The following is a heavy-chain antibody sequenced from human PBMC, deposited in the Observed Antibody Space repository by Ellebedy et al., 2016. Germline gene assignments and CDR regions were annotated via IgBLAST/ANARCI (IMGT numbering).Heavy chain of an antibody. D-gene: IGHD3-22*01. CDR1: GGSFSGYY. V-gene: IGHV4-34*01. Sequence: GSLRLXXAVYGGSFSGYYWSWIRQPPGKGLEWIGEINHSGSTNYNPSLKSRVTISVDTSKNQFSLKLSSVTAADTAVYYCARGVTIANYYDSSGLLDYWGQGTLVTVSS. CDR2: INHSGST. J-gene: IGHJ4*02. CDR3: ARGVTIANYYDSSGLLDY.